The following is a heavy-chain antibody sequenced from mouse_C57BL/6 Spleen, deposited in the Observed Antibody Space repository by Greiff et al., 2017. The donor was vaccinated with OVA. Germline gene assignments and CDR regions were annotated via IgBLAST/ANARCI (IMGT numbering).Heavy chain of an antibody. J-gene: IGHJ2*01. CDR2: IYPSDSET. V-gene: IGHV1-61*01. Sequence: VQLQQSGAELVRPGSSVKLSCKASGYTFTSYWMDWVKQRPGQGLEWIGNIYPSDSETHYNQKFKDKATLTVDKSSSTAYMQLSSLTSEDSAVYFCARGVRGVWADYWGQGTTLPVSP. D-gene: IGHD5-1*01. CDR3: ARGVRGVWADY. CDR1: GYTFTSYW.